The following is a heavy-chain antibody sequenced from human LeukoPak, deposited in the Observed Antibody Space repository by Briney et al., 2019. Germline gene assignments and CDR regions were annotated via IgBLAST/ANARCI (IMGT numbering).Heavy chain of an antibody. D-gene: IGHD6-19*01. CDR1: GYTFTSYG. CDR2: ISAYNGNT. Sequence: ASVKVSCKASGYTFTSYGISWVRQAPGQGLEWMGWISAYNGNTNYAQKLQGRVTMTTDTSTSTAYMELRSLRSDDTAVYYCVFAAAGEGYSSGWYYYYYYMDVWGKGTTVTISS. CDR3: VFAAAGEGYSSGWYYYYYYMDV. J-gene: IGHJ6*03. V-gene: IGHV1-18*01.